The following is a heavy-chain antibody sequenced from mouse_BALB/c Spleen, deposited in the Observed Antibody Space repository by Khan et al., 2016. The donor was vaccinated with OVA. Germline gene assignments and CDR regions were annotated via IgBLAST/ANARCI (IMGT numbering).Heavy chain of an antibody. D-gene: IGHD4-1*01. V-gene: IGHV5-6*01. CDR3: ASHLTGSFAY. CDR2: ISSGGDYT. Sequence: EVQLVESGGDLVKPGGSLKLSCAASGFTFSSYGMSWVRQTPDKRLEWVATISSGGDYTYYPDSVKGRFTISRDNAKNTLYLQMSSLKSEDTAMYYCASHLTGSFAYWGQGPLVPVSA. CDR1: GFTFSSYG. J-gene: IGHJ3*01.